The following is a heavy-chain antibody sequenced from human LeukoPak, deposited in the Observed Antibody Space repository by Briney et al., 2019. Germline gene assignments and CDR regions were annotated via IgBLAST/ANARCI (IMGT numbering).Heavy chain of an antibody. CDR3: AIEDSSGYYWVY. CDR1: EFTFSSFA. V-gene: IGHV3-23*01. Sequence: PGGSLRLSCAASEFTFSSFAMSWVRQPPGKGLEWVSTISSSGGSTFYAESVKGRFTISRDNNENTLYLQMNSLRVEDTAVYYCAIEDSSGYYWVYWGQGTLVTVSS. CDR2: ISSSGGST. D-gene: IGHD3-22*01. J-gene: IGHJ4*02.